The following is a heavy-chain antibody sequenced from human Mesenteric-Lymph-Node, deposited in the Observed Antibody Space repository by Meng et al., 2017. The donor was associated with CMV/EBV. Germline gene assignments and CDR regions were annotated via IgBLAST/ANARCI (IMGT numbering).Heavy chain of an antibody. V-gene: IGHV3-20*04. Sequence: ETLSLTCTVPGGSITSFYWSWVRQAPGKGLEWVSGISWNGGSTVYADSVKGRFTISKDNAKNSLYLQMNSLRAEDTAFYYCARDGKWLLYEDYWGQGTLVTVSS. D-gene: IGHD3-3*01. J-gene: IGHJ4*02. CDR3: ARDGKWLLYEDY. CDR1: GGSITSFY. CDR2: ISWNGGST.